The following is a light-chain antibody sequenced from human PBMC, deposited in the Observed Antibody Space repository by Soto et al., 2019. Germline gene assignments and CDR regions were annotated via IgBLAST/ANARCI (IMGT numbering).Light chain of an antibody. CDR1: HSVNGNF. CDR2: AAS. Sequence: EIGLTQSPGTLSLSPGARATLSCRASHSVNGNFLAWYQQKPGQAPRLLIYAASSRATGVPDRFSGSGSGTDFSLTISRLEPEDFAVYYCQQYDISPWTFGQGTKVDIK. J-gene: IGKJ1*01. CDR3: QQYDISPWT. V-gene: IGKV3-20*01.